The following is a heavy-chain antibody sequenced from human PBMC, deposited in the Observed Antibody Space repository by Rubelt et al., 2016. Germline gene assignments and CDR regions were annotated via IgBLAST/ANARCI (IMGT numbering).Heavy chain of an antibody. D-gene: IGHD3-10*01. V-gene: IGHV1-18*01. Sequence: QVQLVQSGAEVKKPGASAKVSCKASGYTFTSYGISWVRQAPGQGLEWMGWISAYNGNTNYAQKVQGRVTMTTDTSTSTAYMELRSLRSDDTAVYYCARDPLPVRGVIMTPTHWGQGTLVTVSS. CDR1: GYTFTSYG. CDR2: ISAYNGNT. J-gene: IGHJ4*02. CDR3: ARDPLPVRGVIMTPTH.